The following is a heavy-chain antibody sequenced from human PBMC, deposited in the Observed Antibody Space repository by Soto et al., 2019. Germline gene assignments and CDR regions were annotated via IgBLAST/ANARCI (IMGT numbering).Heavy chain of an antibody. J-gene: IGHJ4*02. CDR3: TTDEVGYCSSTSCSTDY. Sequence: GGSLRLSCAASGFTFSNAWMSWVRQAPGKGLEWVGRIKSKTDGGTTDYAAPVKGRFTISRDDSKNTLYLQMNSLKTEDTAVYYCTTDEVGYCSSTSCSTDYWGQGTLVTVSS. D-gene: IGHD2-2*02. CDR2: IKSKTDGGTT. CDR1: GFTFSNAW. V-gene: IGHV3-15*01.